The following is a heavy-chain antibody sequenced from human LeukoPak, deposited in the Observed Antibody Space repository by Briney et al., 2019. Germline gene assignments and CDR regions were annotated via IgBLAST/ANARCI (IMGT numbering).Heavy chain of an antibody. Sequence: GGSLRLSCAASGFTFSSYSMNWVRQAPGKGLEWVSSISSSSSSYIYYADSVKGRFTISRDNAKNSLYLQMNSLRAEDTAVYYCARDELVGALPVPLDYWGQGTLVTVSS. CDR3: ARDELVGALPVPLDY. D-gene: IGHD1-26*01. V-gene: IGHV3-21*01. CDR1: GFTFSSYS. J-gene: IGHJ4*02. CDR2: ISSSSSSYI.